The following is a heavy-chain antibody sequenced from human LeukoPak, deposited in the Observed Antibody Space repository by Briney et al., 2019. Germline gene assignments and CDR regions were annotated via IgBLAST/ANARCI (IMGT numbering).Heavy chain of an antibody. CDR3: ARGSGYGDYVSYYYYGMDV. Sequence: GGSLRLSCAASGFTFSSYWMHWVRQAPGKRLVWVSRINSDGSSTSYADSVKGRFTISRDNAKNTLYLQMNSLRAEDTAVYYCARGSGYGDYVSYYYYGMDVWGQGTTVTVSS. D-gene: IGHD4-17*01. V-gene: IGHV3-74*01. CDR1: GFTFSSYW. J-gene: IGHJ6*02. CDR2: INSDGSST.